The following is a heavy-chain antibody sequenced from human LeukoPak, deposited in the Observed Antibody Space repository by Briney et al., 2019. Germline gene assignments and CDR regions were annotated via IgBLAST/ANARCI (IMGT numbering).Heavy chain of an antibody. J-gene: IGHJ4*02. CDR1: GFNFNSYG. CDR3: AREGPRGNSQFDY. V-gene: IGHV3-33*01. CDR2: IWYDGSNK. D-gene: IGHD2/OR15-2a*01. Sequence: GGPLRLSCAASGFNFNSYGMHWVRQAPGKGLEWVALIWYDGSNKYYTDSVKGRFIISRDNSKDTLYLQMNSLRAEDTAVYYCAREGPRGNSQFDYWGQGTLVTVSS.